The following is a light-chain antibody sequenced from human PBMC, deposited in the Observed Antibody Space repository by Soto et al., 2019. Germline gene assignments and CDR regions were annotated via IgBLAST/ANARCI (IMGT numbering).Light chain of an antibody. CDR2: DNV. V-gene: IGLV1-51*01. CDR1: SSNIGTNF. Sequence: QPVLTQPPSVSAAPGQNVTISCSGTSSNIGTNFVSWYQHLPGTAPKILIYDNVKRPSGIPDRFSGFKSGASATLGITGLQTGDEADYYCGSWDTSLSLCYVFGTGTKVTVL. J-gene: IGLJ1*01. CDR3: GSWDTSLSLCYV.